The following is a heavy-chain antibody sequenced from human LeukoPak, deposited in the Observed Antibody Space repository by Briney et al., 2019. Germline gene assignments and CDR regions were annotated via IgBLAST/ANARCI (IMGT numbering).Heavy chain of an antibody. CDR2: IIPIFGIA. CDR1: VGTFSSYT. D-gene: IGHD2-21*01. V-gene: IGHV1-69*10. CDR3: ARDPPRIVGTTIADP. J-gene: IGHJ5*02. Sequence: SVKVSCKASVGTFSSYTISWVRQAPGRGLEWMGGIIPIFGIANYAQKFQGRVTITADKSTSTASMELRSLRSEDTAVYYCARDPPRIVGTTIADPWGQGTLVTVSS.